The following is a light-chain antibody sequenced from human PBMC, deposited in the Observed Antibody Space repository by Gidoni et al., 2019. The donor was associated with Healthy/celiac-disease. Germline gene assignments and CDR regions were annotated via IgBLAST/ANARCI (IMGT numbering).Light chain of an antibody. CDR3: QQLNSYPRT. J-gene: IGKJ1*01. CDR2: AAS. V-gene: IGKV1-9*01. Sequence: DIQLTQSPSFLSASVEDRVTITFRASQGISSYLAWYQQKPGKAPKLLIYAASTLQSGVPSRFSGSGSGTEFTLTISSLQPEDFATYYCQQLNSYPRTFGQGTKVEIK. CDR1: QGISSY.